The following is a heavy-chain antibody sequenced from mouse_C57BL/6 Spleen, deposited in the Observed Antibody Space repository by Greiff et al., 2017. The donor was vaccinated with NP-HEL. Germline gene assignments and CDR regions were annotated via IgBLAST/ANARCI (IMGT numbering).Heavy chain of an antibody. J-gene: IGHJ4*01. CDR3: ARAGYSNYVGAMDY. CDR1: GYPFTSYD. D-gene: IGHD2-5*01. CDR2: SYPRAGST. Sequence: VKLMESGPELVKPGASVKLSCKASGYPFTSYDINWVKQRPGQGLEWIGWSYPRAGSTKYNEKFKGKATLTVDTSSSTAYMELHSLTSEDSAVYFCARAGYSNYVGAMDYWGQGTSVTVSS. V-gene: IGHV1-85*01.